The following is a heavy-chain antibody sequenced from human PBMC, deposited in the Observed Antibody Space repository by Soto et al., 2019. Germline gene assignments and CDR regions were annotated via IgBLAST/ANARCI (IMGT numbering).Heavy chain of an antibody. J-gene: IGHJ4*02. V-gene: IGHV3-53*02. D-gene: IGHD3-9*01. CDR2: IYSGGNT. CDR1: GFSVSGDT. Sequence: EVQLVETGGGLIYPGGSLRLSCAASGFSVSGDTMNWVRQAPGKGLEWISAIYSGGNTNDAGSVKGRFTISRDTSKNTLYLQMNSLRVEDTAVHYCARHAWLENWGQGTLVTVSS. CDR3: ARHAWLEN.